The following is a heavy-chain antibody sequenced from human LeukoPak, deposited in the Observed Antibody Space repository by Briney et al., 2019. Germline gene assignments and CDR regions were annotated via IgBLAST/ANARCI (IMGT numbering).Heavy chain of an antibody. J-gene: IGHJ4*02. V-gene: IGHV4-34*01. CDR1: GGSLSGYY. D-gene: IGHD3-22*01. Sequence: SETLSLTCAVYGGSLSGYYWSWIRQPPGKGLEWIGEINHSGSTNYNPSLKSRVTISVDTSKNQFSLKLSSVTAADTAVYYCARGRYYYDSSGYYPTHFDYWGQGTLVTVSS. CDR3: ARGRYYYDSSGYYPTHFDY. CDR2: INHSGST.